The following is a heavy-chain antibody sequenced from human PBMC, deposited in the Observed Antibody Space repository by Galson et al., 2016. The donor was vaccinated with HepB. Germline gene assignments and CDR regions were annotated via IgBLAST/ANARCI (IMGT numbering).Heavy chain of an antibody. V-gene: IGHV3-49*04. Sequence: SLRLSCAASGFTVGDYALSWVRQAPGKGLEWVGFTRKKSYGGTTDYAASVRGRFTISRDDSTNVAYLQMDSLKTEDTGVYFCTSDSLYGGKAGENYFDYWGEGTLVTVSS. CDR2: TRKKSYGGTT. CDR3: TSDSLYGGKAGENYFDY. J-gene: IGHJ4*02. D-gene: IGHD3-16*01. CDR1: GFTVGDYA.